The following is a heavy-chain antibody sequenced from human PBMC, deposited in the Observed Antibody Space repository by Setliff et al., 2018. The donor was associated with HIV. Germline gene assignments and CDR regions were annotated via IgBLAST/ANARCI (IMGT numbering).Heavy chain of an antibody. CDR3: AKGASGWSPDY. J-gene: IGHJ4*02. V-gene: IGHV3-23*01. Sequence: HPGGSLRLSCAASGFSFRSYAVSWVRQAPGKGLEWVSVISGSGDITYYRESVKGRFTVSRDNSKNMVFLQMNSLRPEDTALYYCAKGASGWSPDYWGQGTLVTVSS. CDR2: ISGSGDIT. D-gene: IGHD6-19*01. CDR1: GFSFRSYA.